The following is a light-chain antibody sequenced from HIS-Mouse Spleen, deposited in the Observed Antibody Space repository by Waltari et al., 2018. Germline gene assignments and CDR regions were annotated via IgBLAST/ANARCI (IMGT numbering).Light chain of an antibody. CDR1: KSVSSY. CDR2: DAS. Sequence: EIVLTQSPATLSLSPGDRATLSCRDSKSVSSYLTWYQQKPGQAPRLLIYDASNRATVIPARFSGSGSGTDFTLTISSLEPEDFAVYYCQQRSNWPPLTFGGGTKVEIK. CDR3: QQRSNWPPLT. V-gene: IGKV3-11*01. J-gene: IGKJ4*01.